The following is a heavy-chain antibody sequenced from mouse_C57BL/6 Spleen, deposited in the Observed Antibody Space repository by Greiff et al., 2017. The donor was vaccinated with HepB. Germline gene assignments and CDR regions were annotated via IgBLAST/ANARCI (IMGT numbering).Heavy chain of an antibody. CDR2: IYPGDGDT. CDR3: ASYDGAAY. D-gene: IGHD2-3*01. J-gene: IGHJ3*01. V-gene: IGHV1-82*01. CDR1: GYAFSSSW. Sequence: QVQLQQSGPELVKPGASVKISCKASGYAFSSSWMNWVKQRPGKGLEWIGRIYPGDGDTNYNGKFKGKATLTADKSSSTAYMQLSSLTSEDSAVYFCASYDGAAYWGQGTLVTVSA.